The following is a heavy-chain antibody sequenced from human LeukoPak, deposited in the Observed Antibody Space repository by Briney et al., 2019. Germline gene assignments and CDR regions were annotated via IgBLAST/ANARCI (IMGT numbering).Heavy chain of an antibody. J-gene: IGHJ3*02. CDR3: ARDQQGTPAVKPANAFDI. Sequence: GASVKVSCKASGYTFTGYYMHWVRQAPGQGLEWMGWINPNSGGTNYAQKFQGRVTMTRDTSISTAYMELSRLRSDDTAVYYCARDQQGTPAVKPANAFDIWGQGTMVTVSS. V-gene: IGHV1-2*02. CDR2: INPNSGGT. D-gene: IGHD2-15*01. CDR1: GYTFTGYY.